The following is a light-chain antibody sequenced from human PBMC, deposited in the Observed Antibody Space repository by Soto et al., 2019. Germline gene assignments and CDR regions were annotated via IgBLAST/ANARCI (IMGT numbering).Light chain of an antibody. V-gene: IGKV3-11*01. Sequence: EIVLTQSPATLSLSPGERATLSCRASQSVGIFLACYQQKPGQAPRLLIYGASKRATGIPARFSGSGSGTDFFLTISSLDPKDFAVDYCQLLSIWPPLTFGGGTNVEI. CDR3: QLLSIWPPLT. CDR2: GAS. CDR1: QSVGIF. J-gene: IGKJ4*01.